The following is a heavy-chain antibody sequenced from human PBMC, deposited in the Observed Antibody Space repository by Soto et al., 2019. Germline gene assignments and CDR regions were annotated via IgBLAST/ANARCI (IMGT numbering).Heavy chain of an antibody. D-gene: IGHD2-2*01. CDR1: GFSFSSYA. Sequence: EVQLLESGGGLVQPGGSLRHSCAASGFSFSSYAMSWVRQAPGKGLEWVSGNSGSGGNTNYADSVKGRFSISSDNPKNNLYLQMNSLRAEDTAVYYCAKMGCSSTSCYGNSYYYMDVWGKGTTVTVSS. CDR2: NSGSGGNT. J-gene: IGHJ6*03. CDR3: AKMGCSSTSCYGNSYYYMDV. V-gene: IGHV3-23*01.